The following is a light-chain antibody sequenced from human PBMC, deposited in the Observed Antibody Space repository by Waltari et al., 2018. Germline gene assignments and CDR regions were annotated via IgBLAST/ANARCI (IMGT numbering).Light chain of an antibody. J-gene: IGKJ1*01. CDR3: QQLNSYQWT. Sequence: IQLTQSPSSLSASVGDRVTITCRASQGISNYLAGYQQNPGKDPKLLIYAASTLQSGVPSSFSGSGSGTEFTLAISSLQPEDFATYYCQQLNSYQWTFGQGTKVEIK. CDR2: AAS. V-gene: IGKV1-9*01. CDR1: QGISNY.